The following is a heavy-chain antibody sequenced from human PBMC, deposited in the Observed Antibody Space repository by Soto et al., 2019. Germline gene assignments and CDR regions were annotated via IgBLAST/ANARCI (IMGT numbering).Heavy chain of an antibody. Sequence: GASVKVSCKASGFTFTSSAVQWVRQARGQRLEWIGWIVVGSGNTNYAQKFQERVTITRDMSTSTAYMELSSLRSEDTAVYYCAADHKKRGYSYGYYYYGMDVWGQGTTVTVSS. CDR2: IVVGSGNT. D-gene: IGHD5-18*01. V-gene: IGHV1-58*01. CDR3: AADHKKRGYSYGYYYYGMDV. J-gene: IGHJ6*02. CDR1: GFTFTSSA.